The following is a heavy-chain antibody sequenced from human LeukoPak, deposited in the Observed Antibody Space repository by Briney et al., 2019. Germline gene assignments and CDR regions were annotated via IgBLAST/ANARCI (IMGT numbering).Heavy chain of an antibody. CDR3: ARMTYYYDTTYYYISFFDY. V-gene: IGHV3-7*01. Sequence: GGSLTLSCAASGLTFSSSWKTWVRQAPGKGLEWVASINQDGGEIHYVDSVKGRFTISRDDAKNSLYLQMNSLRTEDTAVYYCARMTYYYDTTYYYISFFDYWGRGTLVSVSS. CDR1: GLTFSSSW. D-gene: IGHD3-22*01. J-gene: IGHJ4*02. CDR2: INQDGGEI.